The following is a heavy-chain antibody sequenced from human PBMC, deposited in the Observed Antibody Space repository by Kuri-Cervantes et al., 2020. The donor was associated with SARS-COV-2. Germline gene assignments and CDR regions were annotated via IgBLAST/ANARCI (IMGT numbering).Heavy chain of an antibody. J-gene: IGHJ4*02. CDR3: AREGPHSSSSEVDY. D-gene: IGHD6-6*01. Sequence: GGSLRLSCVVSGFTFSNQGMHWVRQAPGKGLEWVAVIWYDGSNEYYADSVKGRFTISRDNSKNTLYLQMNSLRVDDTAVYYCAREGPHSSSSEVDYWGQGTLVTVSS. V-gene: IGHV3-33*01. CDR2: IWYDGSNE. CDR1: GFTFSNQG.